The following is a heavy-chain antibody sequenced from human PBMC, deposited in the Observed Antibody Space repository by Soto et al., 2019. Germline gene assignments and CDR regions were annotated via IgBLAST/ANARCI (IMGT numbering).Heavy chain of an antibody. D-gene: IGHD3-22*01. Sequence: ASVKVSCKASGYTFTTYAIHWVRQAPGQSPEWMGWINADNGNTRYSQKFQGRITITRDTSASTAYMELSSLRSDDTAVYYCATDPHYYDTTGYCPDNWGQGTLVTDSS. CDR3: ATDPHYYDTTGYCPDN. CDR2: INADNGNT. CDR1: GYTFTTYA. V-gene: IGHV1-3*01. J-gene: IGHJ4*02.